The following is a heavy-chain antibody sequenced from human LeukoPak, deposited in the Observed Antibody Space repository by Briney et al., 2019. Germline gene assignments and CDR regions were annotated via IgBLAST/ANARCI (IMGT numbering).Heavy chain of an antibody. J-gene: IGHJ6*03. CDR3: AKVGNMVRGVITSYYYYYYMDV. Sequence: GGSLRLSCAASGFTFSSYWMHWVRQAPGKGLVWVSRINSDGSSTSYADSVKGRFTISRDNSKNTLYLQMNSLRAEDTAVYYCAKVGNMVRGVITSYYYYYYMDVWGKGTTVTISS. D-gene: IGHD3-10*01. V-gene: IGHV3-74*01. CDR2: INSDGSST. CDR1: GFTFSSYW.